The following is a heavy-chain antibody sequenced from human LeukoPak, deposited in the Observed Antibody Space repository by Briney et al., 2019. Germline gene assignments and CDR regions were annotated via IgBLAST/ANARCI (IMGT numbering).Heavy chain of an antibody. CDR3: ARLQHLYYGSGSYYFDY. CDR2: IYYSGNT. Sequence: SETLSLXCTVSGGSISSSSYYWGWIRQPPGRGLEWIGSIYYSGNTYYNPSLKSRVTISVDTSKNQLSLKLSSVTAADTAVYYCARLQHLYYGSGSYYFDYWGQGTLVTVSS. D-gene: IGHD3-10*01. CDR1: GGSISSSSYY. V-gene: IGHV4-39*01. J-gene: IGHJ4*02.